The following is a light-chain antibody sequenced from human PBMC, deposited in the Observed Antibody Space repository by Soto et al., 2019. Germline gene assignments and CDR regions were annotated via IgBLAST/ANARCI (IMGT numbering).Light chain of an antibody. CDR2: GAS. J-gene: IGKJ4*01. Sequence: DIQMTQSPSSLSASVGDRVTITCRASQGISSYLAWYQQKPGKAPKLLIYGASSLQSGVPSRFSGSGSGTDFTLTITSLQPEDFATYYCQQSYSGPLTFGGGTKVDIK. CDR3: QQSYSGPLT. V-gene: IGKV1-39*01. CDR1: QGISSY.